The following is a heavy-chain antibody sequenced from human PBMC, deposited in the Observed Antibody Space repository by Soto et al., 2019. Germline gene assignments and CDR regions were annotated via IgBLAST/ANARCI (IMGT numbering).Heavy chain of an antibody. CDR1: GFTFSSYG. CDR3: AKDSGGSSDY. CDR2: ISYDGSNK. Sequence: QVQLVESGGGVVQPGRSLRLPCAASGFTFSSYGMHWVRQAPGKGLEWVAVISYDGSNKYYADSVKGRFTISRDNSKNTLYLQMNSLRAEDTAVYYCAKDSGGSSDYWGQGTLVTVSS. J-gene: IGHJ4*02. D-gene: IGHD1-26*01. V-gene: IGHV3-30*18.